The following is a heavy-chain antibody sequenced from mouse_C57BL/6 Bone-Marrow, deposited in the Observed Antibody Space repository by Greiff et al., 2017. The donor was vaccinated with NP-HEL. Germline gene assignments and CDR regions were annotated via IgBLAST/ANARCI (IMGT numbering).Heavy chain of an antibody. J-gene: IGHJ4*01. Sequence: VKLQQSGAELVRPGTSVKVSCKASGYAFTNYLIEWVKQRPGQGLEWIGVINPGSGGTNYNEKFKGKATLTADKSSSTAYMQLSSLTSEDSAVYFCASFYYGSSDAMDYWGQGTSVTVSS. CDR2: INPGSGGT. CDR3: ASFYYGSSDAMDY. D-gene: IGHD1-1*01. V-gene: IGHV1-54*01. CDR1: GYAFTNYL.